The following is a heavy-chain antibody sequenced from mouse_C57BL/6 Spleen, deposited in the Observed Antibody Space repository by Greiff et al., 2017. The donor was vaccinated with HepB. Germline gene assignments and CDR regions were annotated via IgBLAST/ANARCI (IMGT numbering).Heavy chain of an antibody. J-gene: IGHJ3*01. Sequence: QVQLQQPGAELVKPGASVKLSCKASGYTFTSYWMQWVKQRPGQGLEWIGEIDPSDSYTNYNQKFKGKATLTVDTSSSTAYMQLSSLTSEDSAVYYCAGTGFAYWGQGTLVTVSA. D-gene: IGHD4-1*01. CDR1: GYTFTSYW. CDR3: AGTGFAY. CDR2: IDPSDSYT. V-gene: IGHV1-50*01.